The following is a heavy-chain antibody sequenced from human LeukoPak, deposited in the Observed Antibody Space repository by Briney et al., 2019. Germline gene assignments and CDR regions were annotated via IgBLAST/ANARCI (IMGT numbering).Heavy chain of an antibody. D-gene: IGHD4-17*01. Sequence: GRSLRLACAASGFTFSSYWISWVRQAPRKGLEWVANIKQDGSEKYYVDSVKGRFTISRDNAKNSLYLQMNSLRAEDTAVYYCARGPLTTVTTTSTETHWGQGTLVTVSS. CDR3: ARGPLTTVTTTSTETH. V-gene: IGHV3-7*01. CDR1: GFTFSSYW. J-gene: IGHJ4*02. CDR2: IKQDGSEK.